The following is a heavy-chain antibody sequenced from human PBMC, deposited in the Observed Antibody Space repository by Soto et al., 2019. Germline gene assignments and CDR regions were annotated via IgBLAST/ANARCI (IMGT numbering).Heavy chain of an antibody. CDR3: ERDNYDYGRNFDSFDI. CDR2: ISSSSSYI. Sequence: PGGSLRLSCAASGFTFSSYSMNWVRQAPGKGLEWVSSISSSSSYIYYADSVKGRFTISRDNAKNSLYLQMKSLRAEDTAVYYCERDNYDYGRNFDSFDICGQGSMVPVSS. D-gene: IGHD4-17*01. CDR1: GFTFSSYS. V-gene: IGHV3-21*01. J-gene: IGHJ3*02.